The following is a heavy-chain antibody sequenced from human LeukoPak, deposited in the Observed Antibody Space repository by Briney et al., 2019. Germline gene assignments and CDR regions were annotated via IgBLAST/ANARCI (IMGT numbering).Heavy chain of an antibody. J-gene: IGHJ4*02. D-gene: IGHD6-19*01. CDR1: GGSISSYY. V-gene: IGHV4-59*01. Sequence: KTSETLFLTCTVSGGSISSYYWSWIRQPPGKGLEWIGYIYYSGSTNYNPSLKSRVTISVDTSKNQFSLKLSSVTAADTAVYYCARERGAVAFDYWGQGTLVTVSS. CDR2: IYYSGST. CDR3: ARERGAVAFDY.